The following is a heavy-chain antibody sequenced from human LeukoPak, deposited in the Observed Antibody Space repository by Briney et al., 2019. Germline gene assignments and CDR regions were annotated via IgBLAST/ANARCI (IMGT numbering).Heavy chain of an antibody. D-gene: IGHD6-13*01. CDR2: IYYSGST. J-gene: IGHJ6*02. CDR1: GGSISSGGYY. Sequence: SQTLSLTCTVSGGSISSGGYYWSWIRQHPGKGLEWIVYIYYSGSTYYNPSLKSRITISVYTSKNQFSLKLSSVTAADTAVYYCARGPRARQLVHYYYYGMDVWGQGTTVTVSS. V-gene: IGHV4-31*03. CDR3: ARGPRARQLVHYYYYGMDV.